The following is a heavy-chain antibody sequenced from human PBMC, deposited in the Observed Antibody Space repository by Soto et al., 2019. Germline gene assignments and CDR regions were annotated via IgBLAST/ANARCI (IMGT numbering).Heavy chain of an antibody. V-gene: IGHV1-3*01. J-gene: IGHJ5*02. Sequence: QVQLVQSGAEVKKPGASVKVSCKASGYTFTSYAMHWVRQAPGQRLEGMGWINAGNGNTKYSQKFQGRGTITRDTAASTAYMELSSLRSEDTAVYYCARDLVVPAAGWFGPWGQGTLVTVSS. CDR3: ARDLVVPAAGWFGP. CDR2: INAGNGNT. D-gene: IGHD2-2*01. CDR1: GYTFTSYA.